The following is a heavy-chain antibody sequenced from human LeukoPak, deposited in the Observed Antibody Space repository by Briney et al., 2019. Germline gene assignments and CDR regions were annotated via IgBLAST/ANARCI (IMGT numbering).Heavy chain of an antibody. Sequence: SETLSLTCTVSGGSISSSSYYWGWIRQPPGKGLEWIGSFYYSGTTYYNPSLKSRVTISVDTSKNQFSLKLSSVTAADTAVYYCANHRFGVALLYYMDVWGKGTTVTVSS. CDR3: ANHRFGVALLYYMDV. D-gene: IGHD3-3*01. CDR1: GGSISSSSYY. J-gene: IGHJ6*03. V-gene: IGHV4-39*01. CDR2: FYYSGTT.